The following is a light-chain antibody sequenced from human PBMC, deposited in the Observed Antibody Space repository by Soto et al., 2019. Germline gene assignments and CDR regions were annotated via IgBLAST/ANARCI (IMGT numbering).Light chain of an antibody. CDR3: ASLRSGTIVV. CDR2: EVN. J-gene: IGLJ1*01. V-gene: IGLV2-14*01. Sequence: QSALTQPASVSGSPGQSVTISCTGPRSDIGDSNFISWYQHSPGKAPRLLIYEVNNRPSGVSKRFSGSKAGNTASLTISGLLDDDEADYFCASLRSGTIVVFGSGTKVTVL. CDR1: RSDIGDSNF.